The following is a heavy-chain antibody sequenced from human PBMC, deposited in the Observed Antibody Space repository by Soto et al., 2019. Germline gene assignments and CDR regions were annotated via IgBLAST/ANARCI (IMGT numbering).Heavy chain of an antibody. V-gene: IGHV4-59*01. CDR2: ISYSGST. D-gene: IGHD5-18*01. CDR1: GDSINNYF. J-gene: IGHJ6*02. CDR3: ARARQRDTGRGLDX. Sequence: SDTLSLTFTISGDSINNYFWNWIRQSPGKGLEWIVYISYSGSTSYNPSLQSLVTISSDTSKKQFSLELSSVTAADTAVYYCARARQRDTGRGLDXWGQGTTVTVS.